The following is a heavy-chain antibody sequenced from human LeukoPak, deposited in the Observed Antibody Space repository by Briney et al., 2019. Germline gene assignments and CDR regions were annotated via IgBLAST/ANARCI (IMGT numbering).Heavy chain of an antibody. D-gene: IGHD2/OR15-2a*01. CDR3: ARAAHPSFHYLHH. CDR2: ISSSRTTI. J-gene: IGHJ4*02. CDR1: GFTFSGHS. Sequence: GGSVRLSCAASGFTFSGHSMNWVRQAPGKGLEWVSYISSSRTTIYYADSVKGRFTISRDNARNSLYLQMNSLRAEDTRVYYCARAAHPSFHYLHHGGQGALVTLSS. V-gene: IGHV3-48*01.